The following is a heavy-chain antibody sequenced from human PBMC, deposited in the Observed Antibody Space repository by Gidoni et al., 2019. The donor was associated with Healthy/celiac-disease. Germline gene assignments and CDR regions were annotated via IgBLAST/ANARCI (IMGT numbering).Heavy chain of an antibody. CDR3: ARDADNCSSTSCYPYAFDI. D-gene: IGHD2-2*01. Sequence: EVQLVESGGGLVKPGGSLRLSCAASGFTFSSSSMNWVRQAPGKGLEWVSSISSSSSYIYYADSVKGRFTISRDNAKNSLYLQMNSLRAEDTAVYYCARDADNCSSTSCYPYAFDIWGQGTMVTVSS. CDR1: GFTFSSSS. J-gene: IGHJ3*02. V-gene: IGHV3-21*01. CDR2: ISSSSSYI.